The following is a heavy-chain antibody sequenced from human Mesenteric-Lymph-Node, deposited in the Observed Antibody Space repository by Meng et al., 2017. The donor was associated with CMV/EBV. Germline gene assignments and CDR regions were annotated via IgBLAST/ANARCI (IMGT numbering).Heavy chain of an antibody. CDR2: INSGGGSA. V-gene: IGHV1-46*01. J-gene: IGHJ4*02. CDR1: YTVSTFY. Sequence: YTVSTFYMHGVRQAPGQGLEWMGIINSGGGSATYAQKFQGRLSITRDTSTSTVNMELNSLRSEDTAVYYCARDWGVAAAGPPTFFEYWGQGTLVTVSS. D-gene: IGHD6-13*01. CDR3: ARDWGVAAAGPPTFFEY.